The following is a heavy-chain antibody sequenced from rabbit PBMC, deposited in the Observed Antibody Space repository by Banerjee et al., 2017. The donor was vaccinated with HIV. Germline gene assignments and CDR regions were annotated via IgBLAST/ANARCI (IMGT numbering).Heavy chain of an antibody. CDR1: GFSFSRGYD. Sequence: EQLLESGGDLVKPEGSLTLTCTASGFSFSRGYDMCWVRQAPGKGLEWIGCIYTGNGKTYYASWAKGRFTISKSSSTTVTLQMTSLTGADTATYFCARDNGSGDYIDVYFDLWGQGTLVTVS. J-gene: IGHJ4*01. D-gene: IGHD1-1*01. CDR2: IYTGNGKT. V-gene: IGHV1S45*01. CDR3: ARDNGSGDYIDVYFDL.